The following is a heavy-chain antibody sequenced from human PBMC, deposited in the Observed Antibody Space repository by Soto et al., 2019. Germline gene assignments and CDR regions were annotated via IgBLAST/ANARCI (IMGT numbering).Heavy chain of an antibody. CDR2: ISSGSSYI. CDR1: GFTFSSYS. CDR3: ARGNKDIVLMVYAIPYYYYYMDV. V-gene: IGHV3-21*01. J-gene: IGHJ6*03. Sequence: EGSLRLSCAASGFTFSSYSRNWVRQAPGKGLEWVESISSGSSYIYYADSVKRLFTIARDNAKKSLYLQMNSLRAEDTAVYYCARGNKDIVLMVYAIPYYYYYMDVWGKGTTVTVSS. D-gene: IGHD2-8*01.